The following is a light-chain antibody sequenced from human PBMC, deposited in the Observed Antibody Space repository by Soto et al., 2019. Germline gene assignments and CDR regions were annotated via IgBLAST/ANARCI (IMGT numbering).Light chain of an antibody. J-gene: IGLJ2*01. V-gene: IGLV2-14*01. Sequence: SALTQPASVSGSPGQSITISCTGTSSDVGGYNYVSWYQQPPGKAPKIMIYDVSNRPSGVSNRFSGYKSGNTSSLTICGLPAVYVYDYYCSSHTSSSTLVVFGGGKKVTVL. CDR1: SSDVGGYNY. CDR3: SSHTSSSTLVV. CDR2: DVS.